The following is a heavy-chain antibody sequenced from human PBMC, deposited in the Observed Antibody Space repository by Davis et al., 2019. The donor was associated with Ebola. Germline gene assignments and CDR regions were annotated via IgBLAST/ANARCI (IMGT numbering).Heavy chain of an antibody. CDR3: ARWLAAAGTRPYYYYGMDV. J-gene: IGHJ6*04. Sequence: GGSLRLSCAASGFIFSSYVMSWVRQAPGKGLGWVSFISGSATTVSYADSVKGRFTISRDNAKNSLYLQMNSLRDEDTAVYYCARWLAAAGTRPYYYYGMDVWGKGTTVTDSS. CDR2: ISGSATTV. D-gene: IGHD6-13*01. CDR1: GFIFSSYV. V-gene: IGHV3-48*02.